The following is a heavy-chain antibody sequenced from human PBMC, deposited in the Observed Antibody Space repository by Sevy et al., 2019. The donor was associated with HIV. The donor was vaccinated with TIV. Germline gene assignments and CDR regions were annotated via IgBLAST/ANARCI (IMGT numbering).Heavy chain of an antibody. V-gene: IGHV4-59*08. CDR1: NGSSSNHY. Sequence: SETLSLTCTVSNGSSSNHYWSWNRQSPGKGLDYIGYIYYSGDSSDNGGTKYNPSLKSRVTIAIDVSKSQFSLKLTSVTVADTALYYCARGRDYRGTNWFDPWGQGTLVTVSS. CDR2: IYYSGDSSDNGGT. CDR3: ARGRDYRGTNWFDP. J-gene: IGHJ5*02. D-gene: IGHD4-17*01.